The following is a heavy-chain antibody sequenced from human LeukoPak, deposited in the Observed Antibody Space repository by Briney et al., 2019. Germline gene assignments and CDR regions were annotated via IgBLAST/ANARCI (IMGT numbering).Heavy chain of an antibody. CDR2: ISSKSSYI. CDR3: TRQYYDIWSGYFTADYYFDY. D-gene: IGHD3-3*01. V-gene: IGHV3-21*01. Sequence: EGSLRLSCAASGFTFSSYGMNWVRQAPGKGLEWVSSISSKSSYIYYADSVKGRFTISRDNAKNSLYLEVNSLRAEDTAVYYCTRQYYDIWSGYFTADYYFDYWGQGTLVTVSS. CDR1: GFTFSSYG. J-gene: IGHJ4*02.